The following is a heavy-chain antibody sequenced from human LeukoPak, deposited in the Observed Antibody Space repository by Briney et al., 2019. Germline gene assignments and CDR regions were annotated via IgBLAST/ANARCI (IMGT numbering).Heavy chain of an antibody. Sequence: GSMRLSCAASGFTFSSYAMSWVRQAPGKGLEWVSAISGSGGSTYYADSVKGRFTISRDNSKNTLYLQMNSLRAEDTAVYYCALDREYQLPRDDYWGQGTLVTVSS. J-gene: IGHJ4*02. CDR2: ISGSGGST. V-gene: IGHV3-23*01. D-gene: IGHD2-2*01. CDR1: GFTFSSYA. CDR3: ALDREYQLPRDDY.